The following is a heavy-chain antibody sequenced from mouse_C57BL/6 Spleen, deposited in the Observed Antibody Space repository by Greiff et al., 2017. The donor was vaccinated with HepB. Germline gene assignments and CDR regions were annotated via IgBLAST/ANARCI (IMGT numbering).Heavy chain of an antibody. V-gene: IGHV7-3*01. Sequence: EVKVVESGGGLVQPGGSLSLSCAASGFTFTDYYMSWVRQPPGKALEWLGFIRNKANGYTTEYSASVKGRFTISRDNSQSILYLQMNALRAEDSATYYCARSPYYGSSHYYAMDYWGQGTSVTVSS. J-gene: IGHJ4*01. D-gene: IGHD1-1*01. CDR1: GFTFTDYY. CDR2: IRNKANGYTT. CDR3: ARSPYYGSSHYYAMDY.